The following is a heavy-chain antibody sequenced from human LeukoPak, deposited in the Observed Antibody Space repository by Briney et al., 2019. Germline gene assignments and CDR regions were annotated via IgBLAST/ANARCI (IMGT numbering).Heavy chain of an antibody. CDR1: GGTCSSYA. D-gene: IGHD3-3*01. Sequence: SVKVTCKASGGTCSSYAISWVRQAPGQGLEWMGGIIPIFGTANYAQKFQGRVTITADESTSTAYMELSSLRSEDTAVYYCARATDFWSGPDYWGQGTLVTVSS. J-gene: IGHJ4*02. CDR2: IIPIFGTA. V-gene: IGHV1-69*01. CDR3: ARATDFWSGPDY.